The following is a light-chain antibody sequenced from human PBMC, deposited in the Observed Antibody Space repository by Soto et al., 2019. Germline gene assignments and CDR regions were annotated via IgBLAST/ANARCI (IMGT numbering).Light chain of an antibody. V-gene: IGLV1-44*01. Sequence: QSVLTQPPSASGTPGRRVTISCSGSTSNIGSNTVNWYQQLPETAPKLLIYSNNQRPSGVPDRFSGSKSGTSASLAISGLQSEDEADYYCAAWDDSLNDQVIFGGGTQLT. CDR2: SNN. J-gene: IGLJ2*01. CDR3: AAWDDSLNDQVI. CDR1: TSNIGSNT.